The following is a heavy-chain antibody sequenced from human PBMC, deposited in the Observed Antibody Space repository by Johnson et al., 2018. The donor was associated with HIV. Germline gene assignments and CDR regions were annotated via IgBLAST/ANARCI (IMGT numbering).Heavy chain of an antibody. V-gene: IGHV3-53*01. D-gene: IGHD6-6*01. CDR3: AKAQQLVPGGDAFDV. Sequence: VQLVESGGGLIQPGGSLRLSCAASGFTVSSNYMSWVRQAPGKGLEWVSVIYSGGSTYYADSVKGRFTISRDNSKNTVYLEMKSLRDEDTAVYYWAKAQQLVPGGDAFDVWGQGTLVTVSS. CDR2: IYSGGST. J-gene: IGHJ3*01. CDR1: GFTVSSNY.